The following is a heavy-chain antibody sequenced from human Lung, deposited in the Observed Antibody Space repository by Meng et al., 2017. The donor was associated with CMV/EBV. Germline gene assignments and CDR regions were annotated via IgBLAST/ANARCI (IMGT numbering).Heavy chain of an antibody. CDR1: GFTFDDYT. CDR3: ARSIFGAPGGV. Sequence: GGSXRLSCAASGFTFDDYTMHWVRQAPGKGLEWVSVIYSGGSTYYADSVKGRFTISRDNSKNTLYLQMNSLRAEDTAVYYCARSIFGAPGGVWGQGTTVTVSS. J-gene: IGHJ6*02. V-gene: IGHV3-53*01. CDR2: IYSGGST. D-gene: IGHD3-3*01.